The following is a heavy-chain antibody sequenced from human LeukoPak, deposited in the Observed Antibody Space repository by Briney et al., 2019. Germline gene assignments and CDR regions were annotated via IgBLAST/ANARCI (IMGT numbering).Heavy chain of an antibody. CDR3: AKGLDYYGSRSYDH. CDR1: GFTFSSYA. Sequence: GGSLRLSCAASGFTFSSYAMTWVRQAPGKGLEWVSTVGAGGRRTYYADSVRGRFTISRDNSKSTVYLQMNTLRAEDTAVYYCAKGLDYYGSRSYDHWGQGTLVTVSS. CDR2: VGAGGRRT. D-gene: IGHD3-10*01. V-gene: IGHV3-23*01. J-gene: IGHJ4*02.